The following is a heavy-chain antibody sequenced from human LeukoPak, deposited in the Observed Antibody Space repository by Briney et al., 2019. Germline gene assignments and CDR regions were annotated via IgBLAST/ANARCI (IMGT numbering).Heavy chain of an antibody. CDR1: GGSFSGYY. CDR2: INHIGST. J-gene: IGHJ5*02. V-gene: IGHV4-34*01. CDR3: ARAGKEFTIFGVGPRNWFDP. D-gene: IGHD3-3*01. Sequence: SETLSLTCAVYGGSFSGYYWSWIRQPPGKGLEWIGEINHIGSTNYKPSRKSRVTISVDPSKNQFSLKLSSVTAADTAVYYCARAGKEFTIFGVGPRNWFDPWGQGTLVTVSS.